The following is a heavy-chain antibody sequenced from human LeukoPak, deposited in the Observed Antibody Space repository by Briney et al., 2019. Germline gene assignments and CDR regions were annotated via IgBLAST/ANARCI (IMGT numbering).Heavy chain of an antibody. D-gene: IGHD6-19*01. CDR2: ILYDGSTK. CDR3: ARVRTLRYSSGWNDY. J-gene: IGHJ4*02. V-gene: IGHV3-30*04. Sequence: GGSLRLSCAASGFTFNTYSMHWVRQAPGKGLEWVSVILYDGSTKYYADSVKGRFTISRDNSKNTLYLQMNSLRAEDTAVYYCARVRTLRYSSGWNDYWGQGTLVTVSS. CDR1: GFTFNTYS.